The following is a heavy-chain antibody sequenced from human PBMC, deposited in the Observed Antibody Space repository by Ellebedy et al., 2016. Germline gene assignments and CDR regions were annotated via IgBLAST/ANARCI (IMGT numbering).Heavy chain of an antibody. J-gene: IGHJ2*01. Sequence: SETLSLTCNVSGGSISNYYWSWIRQSPGKGLEWIGNIFYSGNTNYNPSLESRVTISVDTSKNQFSLRLNSVTAADTAMYYCARRGWNFDLWGRGTLVSVSS. V-gene: IGHV4-59*01. CDR1: GGSISNYY. CDR3: ARRGWNFDL. CDR2: IFYSGNT.